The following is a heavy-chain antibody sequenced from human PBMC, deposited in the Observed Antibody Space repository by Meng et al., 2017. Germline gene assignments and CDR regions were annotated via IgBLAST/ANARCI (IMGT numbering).Heavy chain of an antibody. V-gene: IGHV6-1*01. CDR1: GASVSSNSAA. D-gene: IGHD1-26*01. CDR3: ARGSYSFDS. Sequence: QLHQSGPGLVKPSQTLSLICAISGASVSSNSAAWNWIRQSPSRGLEWLGRAYYRSKWYHDYAESVKSRISIDPDTSKNQFSLQLRSVTPEDSAVYYYARGSYSFDSWGQRTLVTVSS. J-gene: IGHJ4*02. CDR2: AYYRSKWYH.